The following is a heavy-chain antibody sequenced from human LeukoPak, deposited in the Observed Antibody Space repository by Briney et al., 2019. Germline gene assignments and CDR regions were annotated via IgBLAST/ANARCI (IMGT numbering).Heavy chain of an antibody. CDR3: ATALKYSGYALDY. D-gene: IGHD5-12*01. V-gene: IGHV4-59*01. Sequence: SETLSLTCTVSGGSISSYYWSWIRQPPGKGLEWIGYIYYSGSTNYNPSLKSRVTISVDTSKNQFSLKLSSVTAADTAVYYCATALKYSGYALDYWGQGALVTVSS. J-gene: IGHJ4*02. CDR1: GGSISSYY. CDR2: IYYSGST.